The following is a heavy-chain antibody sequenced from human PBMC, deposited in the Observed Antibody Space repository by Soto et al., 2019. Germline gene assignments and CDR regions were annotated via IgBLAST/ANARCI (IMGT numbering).Heavy chain of an antibody. CDR2: ISYDGSNK. CDR3: ARDVREYNWNSVFDY. CDR1: GFTFSSYA. D-gene: IGHD1-20*01. J-gene: IGHJ4*02. V-gene: IGHV3-30-3*01. Sequence: PGGSLRLSCAASGFTFSSYAMHWVRQAPGKGLEWVAVISYDGSNKYYADSVKGRFTISRDNSKNTLYLQMNSLRAEDTAVYYCARDVREYNWNSVFDYWGQGTLVTVSS.